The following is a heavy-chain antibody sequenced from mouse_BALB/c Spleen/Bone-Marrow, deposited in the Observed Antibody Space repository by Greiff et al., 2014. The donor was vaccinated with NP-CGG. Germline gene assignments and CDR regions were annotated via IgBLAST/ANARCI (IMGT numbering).Heavy chain of an antibody. V-gene: IGHV1-39*01. CDR3: AISIEYRPLVY. D-gene: IGHD2-14*01. CDR1: GYSFTGYN. CDR2: IDPYYGGI. Sequence: VQLQQPGPELEKPGASVKISCKASGYSFTGYNMNWVKQNNGKSLEWIGNIDPYYGGISYNQKFKGKATLTVDKSSNTAYMRLKSLTSEDSAIYYCAISIEYRPLVYWGQGTLVTVSA. J-gene: IGHJ3*01.